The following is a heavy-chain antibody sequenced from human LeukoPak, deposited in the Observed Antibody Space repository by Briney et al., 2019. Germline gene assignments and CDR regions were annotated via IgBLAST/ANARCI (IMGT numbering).Heavy chain of an antibody. CDR1: GFTFSRNA. D-gene: IGHD4-17*01. CDR3: AKEGPPGDYDG. V-gene: IGHV3-23*01. CDR2: ISSSGGST. J-gene: IGHJ4*02. Sequence: GGSLRLSCAASGFTFSRNAMGWVRQAPGKGLEWVSAISSSGGSTYYADSVKGRFTISRDNSKNTLYLQMSSLRAEDTAVYYCAKEGPPGDYDGWGQGTLVTVSS.